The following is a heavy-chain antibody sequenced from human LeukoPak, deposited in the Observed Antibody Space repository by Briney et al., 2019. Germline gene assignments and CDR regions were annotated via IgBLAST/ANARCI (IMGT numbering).Heavy chain of an antibody. D-gene: IGHD6-19*01. J-gene: IGHJ5*02. V-gene: IGHV3-30*02. CDR3: AREGGSGWYSGWFDP. CDR2: IRPDGDNK. CDR1: GFTFSSYA. Sequence: GGSLRLSCAASGFTFSSYAMSWVRQAPGKGLEWVAFIRPDGDNKYYADSVKGRFTISRDNSKNTLYLQMNSLRAEDTALYYCAREGGSGWYSGWFDPWGQGTLVTVSS.